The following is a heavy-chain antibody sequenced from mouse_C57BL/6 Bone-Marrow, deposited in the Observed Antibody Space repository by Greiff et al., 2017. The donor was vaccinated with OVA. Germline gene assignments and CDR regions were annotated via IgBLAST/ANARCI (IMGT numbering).Heavy chain of an antibody. CDR2: ISDGGSYT. V-gene: IGHV5-4*01. J-gene: IGHJ1*03. D-gene: IGHD1-1*01. CDR1: GFTFSSYA. Sequence: EVQRVESGGGLVKPGGSLKLSCAASGFTFSSYAMSWVRQPPEKRLEWVATISDGGSYTYSPDNVTGRFTISSDNAKTNLYLQMSHMKSEDTDRYYCARDNYGSSENVDVWGTGTTVTVSS. CDR3: ARDNYGSSENVDV.